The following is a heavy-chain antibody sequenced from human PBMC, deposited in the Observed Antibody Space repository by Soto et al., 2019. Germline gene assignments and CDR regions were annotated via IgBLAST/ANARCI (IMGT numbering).Heavy chain of an antibody. D-gene: IGHD2-8*01. CDR3: AGDLGYAEPSHLDY. V-gene: IGHV3-48*01. CDR1: GFTFSSYS. Sequence: EVQLVESGGGLVQPGGSLRLSCAASGFTFSSYSMNWVRQAPGKGLEWVSYISSSSSTIYYADSVKGRFTISRDNAKNSLYLQMNSLRAEDTAVYYCAGDLGYAEPSHLDYWGQGTLVTVSS. CDR2: ISSSSSTI. J-gene: IGHJ4*02.